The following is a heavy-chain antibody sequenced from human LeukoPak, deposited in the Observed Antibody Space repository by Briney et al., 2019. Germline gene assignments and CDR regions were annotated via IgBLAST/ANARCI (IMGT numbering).Heavy chain of an antibody. CDR2: TSSSSAYT. D-gene: IGHD5-18*01. Sequence: SGGSLRLSCAASGFTFSSFSMIWVRQAPGKGLEWVSSTSSSSAYTFYAESGKGRFTISRDNAKNTLYLQVNSLRAEDTAVYFCARGGSDTAMAHDYWGQGTLVTVSS. CDR3: ARGGSDTAMAHDY. J-gene: IGHJ4*02. V-gene: IGHV3-21*01. CDR1: GFTFSSFS.